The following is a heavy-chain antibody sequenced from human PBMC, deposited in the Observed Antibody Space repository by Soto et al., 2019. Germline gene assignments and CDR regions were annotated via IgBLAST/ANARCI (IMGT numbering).Heavy chain of an antibody. CDR3: ARDQTYYYDSSGYSPPDAFDI. CDR1: GFTFSSYA. J-gene: IGHJ3*02. D-gene: IGHD3-22*01. V-gene: IGHV3-74*01. Sequence: PGGSLRLSCAASGFTFSSYAMSWVRQAPGKGLVWVSRINSDGSSTSYADSVKGRFTISRDNAKNTLYLQMNSLRAEDTAVYYCARDQTYYYDSSGYSPPDAFDIWGQGTMVTVSS. CDR2: INSDGSST.